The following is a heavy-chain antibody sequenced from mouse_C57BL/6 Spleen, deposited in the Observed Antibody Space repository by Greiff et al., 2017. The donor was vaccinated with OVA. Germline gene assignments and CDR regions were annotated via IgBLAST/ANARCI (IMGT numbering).Heavy chain of an antibody. J-gene: IGHJ2*01. D-gene: IGHD2-1*01. CDR1: GYTFTSYW. CDR2: IEPSDSYA. V-gene: IGHV1-50*01. Sequence: QVQLQQPGAELVKPGASVKLSCKASGYTFTSYWMQWVKQRPGQGLEWIGEIEPSDSYANYNQKFKGKATLTVDTASSTAYMQLSSLTSEDSAVYYCARLSGYGNYYFDYWGQGTTLTVSS. CDR3: ARLSGYGNYYFDY.